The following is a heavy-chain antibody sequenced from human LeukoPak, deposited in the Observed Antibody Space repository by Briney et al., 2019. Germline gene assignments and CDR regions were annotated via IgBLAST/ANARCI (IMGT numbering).Heavy chain of an antibody. Sequence: GGSLRLSCAASGFTFSSYSMNWVRQAPGKGLEWVSYISSSSSYIYYADSVKGRFTISRDNAKNSLYPQMNSLRAEDTAVYYCARDPGERGYWGQGTLVTVSS. CDR1: GFTFSSYS. CDR2: ISSSSSYI. J-gene: IGHJ4*02. CDR3: ARDPGERGY. V-gene: IGHV3-21*05. D-gene: IGHD3-16*01.